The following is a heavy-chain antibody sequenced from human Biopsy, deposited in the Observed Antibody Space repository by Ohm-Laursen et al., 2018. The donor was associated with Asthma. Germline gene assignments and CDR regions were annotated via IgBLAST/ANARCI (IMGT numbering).Heavy chain of an antibody. Sequence: SDTLSLTCSLSSGSGGYMRSGNYYWGWIRQPPGKGLGWIGSIYYSGTTYSNPSLESRVTVSAATSKNQFSLKLTSVTAADTAAYYCVRGSSSWHHGPFHYYYGLDVWGQGTTATVSS. CDR1: SGSGGYMRSGNYY. CDR3: VRGSSSWHHGPFHYYYGLDV. V-gene: IGHV4-39*01. J-gene: IGHJ6*02. CDR2: IYYSGTT. D-gene: IGHD6-13*01.